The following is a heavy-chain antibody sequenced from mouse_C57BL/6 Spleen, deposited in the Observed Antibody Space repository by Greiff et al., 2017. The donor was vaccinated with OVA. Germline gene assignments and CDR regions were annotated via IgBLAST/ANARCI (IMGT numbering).Heavy chain of an antibody. CDR1: GYTFTSYW. Sequence: VQLQQSGAELAKPGASVKLSCKASGYTFTSYWMHWVKQRPGLGLEWIGYINPSSGYTKYNQKFKDKATLTADKSSSTAYMQLSSLTYEDSAVYYCASYSNSFAWFAYWGQGTLVTVSA. D-gene: IGHD2-5*01. CDR3: ASYSNSFAWFAY. CDR2: INPSSGYT. J-gene: IGHJ3*01. V-gene: IGHV1-7*01.